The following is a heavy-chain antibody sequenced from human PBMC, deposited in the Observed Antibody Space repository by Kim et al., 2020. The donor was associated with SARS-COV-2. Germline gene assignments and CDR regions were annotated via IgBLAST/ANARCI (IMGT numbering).Heavy chain of an antibody. D-gene: IGHD6-13*01. V-gene: IGHV1-2*06. CDR2: INPNSGGT. Sequence: ASVKVSCKASGYTFTGYYMHWVRQAPGQGLEWMGRINPNSGGTNYAQKFQGRVTMTRDTSISTAYMELSRLRSDDTAVYYCARDLDSYIAAAPLFDWGQGTLVTVSS. J-gene: IGHJ4*02. CDR1: GYTFTGYY. CDR3: ARDLDSYIAAAPLFD.